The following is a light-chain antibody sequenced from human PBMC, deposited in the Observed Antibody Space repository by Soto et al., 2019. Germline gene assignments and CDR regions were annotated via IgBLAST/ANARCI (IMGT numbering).Light chain of an antibody. CDR3: HQFGDSPQT. V-gene: IGKV3-20*01. Sequence: EVVLTQSPGTLSLSPGDRATLSCRASQNVDSYYLAWYQQKFGQAPRLLIYATSTRATGIPDRFSGSGSGTDFTLTITRLEPEDFAIYYCHQFGDSPQTFGRGPKVDIK. J-gene: IGKJ1*01. CDR2: ATS. CDR1: QNVDSYY.